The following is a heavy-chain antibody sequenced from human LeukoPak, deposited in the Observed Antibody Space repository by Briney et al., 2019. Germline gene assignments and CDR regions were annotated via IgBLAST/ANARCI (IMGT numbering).Heavy chain of an antibody. Sequence: KPGGSLRLSCAASGFTFSDYYMSWLRQAPGKGLEWVSYISSSGSTIYYADSVKGRFTISRDNGKNSLYLQMNSLRAEDTAVYYCARESSTSLTVDYWGQGTLVTVSS. V-gene: IGHV3-11*04. CDR1: GFTFSDYY. CDR3: ARESSTSLTVDY. D-gene: IGHD2-2*01. J-gene: IGHJ4*02. CDR2: ISSSGSTI.